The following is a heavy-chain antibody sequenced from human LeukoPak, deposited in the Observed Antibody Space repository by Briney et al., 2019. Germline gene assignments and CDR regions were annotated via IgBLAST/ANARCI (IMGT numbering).Heavy chain of an antibody. CDR2: IYYSGST. D-gene: IGHD1-1*01. Sequence: SETLSLTCTVSGGSISSYYWSWIRQPPGKGPEWIIYYSGSTSYSPSLKSRVTISVDTSKNQFSLKLTSVTAADTAVYYCARHGNGAFDIWGQGTMVTVSS. CDR3: ARHGNGAFDI. CDR1: GGSISSYY. J-gene: IGHJ3*02. V-gene: IGHV4-59*08.